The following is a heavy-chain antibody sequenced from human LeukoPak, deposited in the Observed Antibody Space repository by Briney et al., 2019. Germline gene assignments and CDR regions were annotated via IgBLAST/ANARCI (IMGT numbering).Heavy chain of an antibody. CDR2: IYYSGST. Sequence: SETLSLTCTVSAVSISSYYWSWIRQPPGKGLEWIGYIYYSGSTNYNPSLKSRVTISVDTSKNQFSLKLSSVTAADTAVYYCARIGGSGSYYYAMDVWGQGTTVTVSS. V-gene: IGHV4-59*01. D-gene: IGHD3-10*01. CDR1: AVSISSYY. J-gene: IGHJ6*02. CDR3: ARIGGSGSYYYAMDV.